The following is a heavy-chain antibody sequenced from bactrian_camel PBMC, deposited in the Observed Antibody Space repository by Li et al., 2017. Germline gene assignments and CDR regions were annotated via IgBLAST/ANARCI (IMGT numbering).Heavy chain of an antibody. V-gene: IGHV3S28*01. Sequence: QVQLVESGGGSVQAGGSLRLSCAASRYTLSNYCMGWFRQAPGKEREGVATIGTPSGRTYYADSVKGRFTISRDNAKNTLYLQMNSLKPEDTAMYYCALKPNPGDSFMCRSLYYNYWGQGTQVTVS. CDR1: RYTLSNYC. CDR2: IGTPSGRT. J-gene: IGHJ4*01. D-gene: IGHD2*01. CDR3: ALKPNPGDSFMCRSLYYNY.